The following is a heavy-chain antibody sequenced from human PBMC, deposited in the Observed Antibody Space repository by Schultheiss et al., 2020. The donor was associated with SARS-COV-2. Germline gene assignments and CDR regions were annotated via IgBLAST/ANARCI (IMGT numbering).Heavy chain of an antibody. CDR2: ISSNGGST. CDR1: GFTFSSYA. CDR3: ARAGEYSSSWIGLYYFDY. D-gene: IGHD6-13*01. Sequence: GGSLRLSCSASGFTFSSYAMHWVRQAPGKGLEYVSAISSNGGSTYYADSVKGRFTISRDNSKNTLYLQMSSLRAEDTAVYYCARAGEYSSSWIGLYYFDYWGQGTLVTVSS. J-gene: IGHJ4*02. V-gene: IGHV3-64D*06.